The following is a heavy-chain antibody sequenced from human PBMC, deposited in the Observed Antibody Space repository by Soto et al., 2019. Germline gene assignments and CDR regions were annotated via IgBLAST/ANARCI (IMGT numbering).Heavy chain of an antibody. D-gene: IGHD4-17*01. J-gene: IGHJ4*02. CDR2: IYYSGST. CDR3: ARSGAYGDYFDY. Sequence: LYLTCTVSGVSISSYYWSWIRQPPGKGLEWIGYIYYSGSTNYNPSLKSRVTISVDTSKNQFSLKLSSVTAADTAVYYCARSGAYGDYFDYWGQGTLVTVSS. V-gene: IGHV4-59*01. CDR1: GVSISSYY.